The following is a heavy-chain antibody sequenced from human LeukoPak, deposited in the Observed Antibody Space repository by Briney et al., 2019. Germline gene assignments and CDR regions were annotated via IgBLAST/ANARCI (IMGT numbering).Heavy chain of an antibody. V-gene: IGHV4-59*01. CDR3: ARWDYYYGMDV. CDR1: GGSISSYY. J-gene: IGHJ6*02. Sequence: SETLSLTCTVSGGSISSYYWSWIRQPPGKGLEWIGYIYYSGSTNYNPSLKSRATISVDTSKNQFSLKLSSVTAADTAVYYCARWDYYYGMDVWGQGTTVTVSS. CDR2: IYYSGST.